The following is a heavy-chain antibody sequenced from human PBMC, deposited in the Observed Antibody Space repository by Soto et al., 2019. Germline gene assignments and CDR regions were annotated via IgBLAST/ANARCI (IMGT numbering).Heavy chain of an antibody. Sequence: GGSLRLSCAASGFSFSSCGMHWVRQAPGKGLEWVSYIFYDGSKIHYADSVKVRFTISRDNSKNTVHLKMNSLRPEDTAVYYCAKDLTGPYYXWGQGTLVTVSX. CDR3: AKDLTGPYYX. CDR2: IFYDGSKI. D-gene: IGHD3-9*01. V-gene: IGHV3-30*02. J-gene: IGHJ4*02. CDR1: GFSFSSCG.